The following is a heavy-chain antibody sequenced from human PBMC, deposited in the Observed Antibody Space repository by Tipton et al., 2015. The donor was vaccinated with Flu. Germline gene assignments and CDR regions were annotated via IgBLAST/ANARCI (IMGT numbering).Heavy chain of an antibody. Sequence: TLSLTCAVSGDSISSDFYWAWIRQFPGKGLEWIGTVSRTGSTIYNPSLKSRVTISIDTSKNQFSLNMRSVTAADTAVYYCSRSHYNASGGTLTYFDLWGRGTLVTVSS. J-gene: IGHJ2*01. D-gene: IGHD3-10*01. CDR2: VSRTGST. CDR3: SRSHYNASGGTLTYFDL. V-gene: IGHV4-38-2*01. CDR1: GDSISSDFY.